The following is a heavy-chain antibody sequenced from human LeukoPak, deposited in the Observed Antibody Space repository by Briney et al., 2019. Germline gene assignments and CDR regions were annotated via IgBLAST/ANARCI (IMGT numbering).Heavy chain of an antibody. CDR2: INTDGSST. CDR1: GFTFSSYW. CDR3: ARAIDYGDFSYWFDP. V-gene: IGHV3-74*01. Sequence: PGGSLRLSCAASGFTFSSYWMHWVRQAPGKGLVWVSRINTDGSSTSYADSVKGRFTISRDNAKNTLYLQMNSLRAEDTAVYYCARAIDYGDFSYWFDPWGQGTLVTVSS. J-gene: IGHJ5*02. D-gene: IGHD4-17*01.